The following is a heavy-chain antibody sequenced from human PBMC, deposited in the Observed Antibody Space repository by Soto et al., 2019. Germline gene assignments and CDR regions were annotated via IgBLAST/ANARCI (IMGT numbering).Heavy chain of an antibody. V-gene: IGHV4-61*08. CDR3: ARLWLARDGIYFDY. CDR2: IYYSGST. CDR1: GGSISSGGYY. D-gene: IGHD6-19*01. J-gene: IGHJ4*02. Sequence: PSETLSLTCTVSGGSISSGGYYWSWIRQPPGKGLECIGYIYYSGSTNYNPSLKSRVTISVDTSKNQFSLKLSSVTAADTAVYYCARLWLARDGIYFDYWGQGTMGTVSS.